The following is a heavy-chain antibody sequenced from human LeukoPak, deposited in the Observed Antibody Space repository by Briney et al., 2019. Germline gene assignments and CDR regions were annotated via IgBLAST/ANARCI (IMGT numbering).Heavy chain of an antibody. CDR2: SSSSSSYK. D-gene: IGHD3-22*01. CDR1: GLSVSSNF. V-gene: IGHV3-21*01. J-gene: IGHJ4*02. Sequence: GGSLRLSCAATGLSVSSNFMSWVRQAPGRGLEWVSSSSSSSSYKYYADSVKGRFTISRDNAKNSLYLQMNSLRAEDTAVYYCAREGDDSSGYSYQPPDYWGQGTLVTVSS. CDR3: AREGDDSSGYSYQPPDY.